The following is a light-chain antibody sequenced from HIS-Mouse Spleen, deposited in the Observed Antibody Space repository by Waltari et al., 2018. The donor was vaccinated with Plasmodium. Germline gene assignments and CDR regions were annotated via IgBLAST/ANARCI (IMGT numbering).Light chain of an antibody. CDR2: KAA. V-gene: IGKV1-5*03. J-gene: IGKJ1*01. CDR1: QSISSW. Sequence: DIQMTQSPSTLSASVGDRVTITCRARQSISSWVAWYQQKPEKAPKLLIYKAASLESGVASSFSGSGSGTEFTLTISSLQPDDFATYYCQQYNSYSWTFGQGTKVEIK. CDR3: QQYNSYSWT.